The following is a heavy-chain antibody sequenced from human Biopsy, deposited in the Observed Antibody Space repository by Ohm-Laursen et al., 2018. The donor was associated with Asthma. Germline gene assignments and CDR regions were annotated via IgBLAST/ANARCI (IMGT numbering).Heavy chain of an antibody. CDR2: ISYDGSNK. CDR1: GFTFSSYG. CDR3: VRDGTDDAFDI. Sequence: SLRLSCAASGFTFSSYGMHWVRQAPGKGLEWVACISYDGSNKYYADSVKGRSTISRDNSKNTLYLQMNSLRAEGTAVYYCVRDGTDDAFDIWGQGTVVSVSS. J-gene: IGHJ3*02. V-gene: IGHV3-30*03. D-gene: IGHD1-1*01.